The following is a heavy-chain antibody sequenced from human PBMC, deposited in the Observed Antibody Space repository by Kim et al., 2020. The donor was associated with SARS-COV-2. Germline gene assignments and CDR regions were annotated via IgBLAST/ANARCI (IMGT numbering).Heavy chain of an antibody. CDR3: ATLTVVVPAAIWDLGWFDP. Sequence: ASVKVSCKVSGYTLTELSMHWVRQAPGKGLEWMGGFDPEDGETIYAQKFQGRVTMTEDTSTDTAYMELSSLRSEDTAVYYCATLTVVVPAAIWDLGWFDPWGQGTLVTVSS. CDR1: GYTLTELS. CDR2: FDPEDGET. V-gene: IGHV1-24*01. D-gene: IGHD2-2*02. J-gene: IGHJ5*02.